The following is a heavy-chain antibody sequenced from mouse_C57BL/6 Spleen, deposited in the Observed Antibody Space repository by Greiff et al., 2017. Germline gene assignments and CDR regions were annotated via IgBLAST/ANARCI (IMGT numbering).Heavy chain of an antibody. Sequence: QVQLQQSGAELVRPGASVTLSCTASGYTFPDSDMHWVKQTPVHGLEWIGAIDPETGGTAYNQKFKGKAILTSDKSSSTAYLERRSLTSEDSAVYYCTRDYCVMSFLADWGQGTLVTVSA. J-gene: IGHJ3*01. D-gene: IGHD1-1*01. CDR1: GYTFPDSD. V-gene: IGHV1-15*01. CDR2: IDPETGGT. CDR3: TRDYCVMSFLAD.